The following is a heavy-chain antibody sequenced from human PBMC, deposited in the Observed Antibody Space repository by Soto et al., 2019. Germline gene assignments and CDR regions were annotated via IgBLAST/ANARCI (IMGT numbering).Heavy chain of an antibody. CDR2: ISGSGDTI. CDR3: ARLGQFDF. J-gene: IGHJ4*02. V-gene: IGHV3-11*01. Sequence: QVQLVQSGGGLVRPGGSLRLSCEASGFIFSDYYMAWIRQAPGKGLEWVSYISGSGDTIYYADSVKGRFTISRDSAKDSLYLQMNTLGEEVTAIYYCARLGQFDFWGQGTVVTVSS. CDR1: GFIFSDYY.